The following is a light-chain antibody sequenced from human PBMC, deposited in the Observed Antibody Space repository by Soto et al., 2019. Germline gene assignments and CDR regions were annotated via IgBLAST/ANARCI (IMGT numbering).Light chain of an antibody. V-gene: IGKV1-33*01. CDR3: QQYDNLPLT. Sequence: DIQMTQSPSSLSASVGDRVTITCQASQDISNYLNWYQQKPGKAPKLLIYDASHLETGVPSRFSGSVSGTDFTFTIRRLQPEDIATYYCQQYDNLPLTFGGGTKVEIK. CDR2: DAS. J-gene: IGKJ4*01. CDR1: QDISNY.